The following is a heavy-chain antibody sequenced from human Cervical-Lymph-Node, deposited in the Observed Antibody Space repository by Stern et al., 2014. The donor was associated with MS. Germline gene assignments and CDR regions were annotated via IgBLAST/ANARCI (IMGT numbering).Heavy chain of an antibody. CDR1: GFTFTDYW. V-gene: IGHV3-7*01. Sequence: DQLVQSGGGLVQPGGSLRLSCEASGFTFTDYWMTWVRQSPGKGLEWVANINLDGSEKHYVDSVKGRFTISRDNAKNSLYLQMNNLRDADTAVYYCAKSAGRTSNRAHDWGQGTLVTVSP. CDR2: INLDGSEK. CDR3: AKSAGRTSNRAHD. D-gene: IGHD2-2*01. J-gene: IGHJ4*02.